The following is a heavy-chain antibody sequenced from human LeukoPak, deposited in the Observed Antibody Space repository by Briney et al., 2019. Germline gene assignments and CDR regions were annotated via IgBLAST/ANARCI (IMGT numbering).Heavy chain of an antibody. CDR2: LGAYNGNT. CDR1: GYTFTSYG. D-gene: IGHD6-13*01. J-gene: IGHJ6*03. V-gene: IGHV1-18*01. CDR3: ARDAGSSWGDYYYYMDV. Sequence: GASVKVSCKASGYTFTSYGISWVRQVPGQGLEWMGWLGAYNGNTNYAQKLQGRVTMTIDTSTSTAYMELRSLRSDDTAVYYCARDAGSSWGDYYYYMDVWGKGTTVTVSS.